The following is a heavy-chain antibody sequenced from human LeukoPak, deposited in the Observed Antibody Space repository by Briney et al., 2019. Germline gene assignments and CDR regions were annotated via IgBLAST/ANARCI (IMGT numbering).Heavy chain of an antibody. CDR2: INPNSGGT. CDR3: ARSTLGYCSGGSCYPGGY. CDR1: GYTFTGYY. J-gene: IGHJ4*02. V-gene: IGHV1-2*02. Sequence: GASVKVSCKASGYTFTGYYMHWVRQAPGQGLEWIGWINPNSGGTNYAQKFQGRVTMTRDTSISTAYMELSRLRSDDTAVYYCARSTLGYCSGGSCYPGGYWGQGTLVTVSS. D-gene: IGHD2-15*01.